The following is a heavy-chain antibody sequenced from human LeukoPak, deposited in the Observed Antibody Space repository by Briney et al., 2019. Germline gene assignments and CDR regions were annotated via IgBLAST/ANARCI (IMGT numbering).Heavy chain of an antibody. J-gene: IGHJ6*02. CDR1: GYTFTSYG. D-gene: IGHD2-8*01. Sequence: ASVKVSCKASGYTFTSYGISWVRQAPGQGLEWMGWISAYNGNTNYAQKLHGRVTMTKDTSTSTGYMELRSMRSDDTAVYYCARRLMVYARVYGMDVWGQGTTVTVSS. CDR3: ARRLMVYARVYGMDV. CDR2: ISAYNGNT. V-gene: IGHV1-18*01.